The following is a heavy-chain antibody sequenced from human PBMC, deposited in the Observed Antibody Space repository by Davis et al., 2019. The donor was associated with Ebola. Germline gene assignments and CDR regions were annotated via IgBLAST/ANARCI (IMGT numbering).Heavy chain of an antibody. J-gene: IGHJ4*02. D-gene: IGHD1-26*01. CDR2: INSDGSST. V-gene: IGHV3-74*01. Sequence: LKISCAASGFTFSSYWMHWVRQAPGKGLVWVSRINSDGSSTSYADSVKGRFTISRDNAKNTLYLQMNSLRAEDTAVYYCARDGQWELTVDYWGQGTLVTVSS. CDR1: GFTFSSYW. CDR3: ARDGQWELTVDY.